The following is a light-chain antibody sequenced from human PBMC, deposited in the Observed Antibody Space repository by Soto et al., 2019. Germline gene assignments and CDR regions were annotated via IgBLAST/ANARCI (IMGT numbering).Light chain of an antibody. J-gene: IGKJ5*01. CDR1: QSVSNYY. CDR2: GAS. CDR3: QQYGSSLSIT. Sequence: EIVLTQSPGTLSLSPGERATLSCRASQSVSNYYLAWYQQKPGQAPRLLIYGASSRATGIPDRFSGSGSGTDFTLTISSLEPEDFAVYYCQQYGSSLSITFGQGTRLEIK. V-gene: IGKV3-20*01.